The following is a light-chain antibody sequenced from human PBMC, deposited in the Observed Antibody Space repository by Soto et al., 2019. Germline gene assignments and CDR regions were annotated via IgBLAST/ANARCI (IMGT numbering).Light chain of an antibody. CDR1: QSVLYSSNNKNY. CDR2: WAS. Sequence: DIVMTQSPDSLAVSLGERATINCKSSQSVLYSSNNKNYLAWYQQKPGQPPKLLIYWASTRESGVPDRFSGSGYGTDFTLTISSLQAEDVAFYYCQQYYSTPLTFGGGTKVEI. CDR3: QQYYSTPLT. J-gene: IGKJ4*01. V-gene: IGKV4-1*01.